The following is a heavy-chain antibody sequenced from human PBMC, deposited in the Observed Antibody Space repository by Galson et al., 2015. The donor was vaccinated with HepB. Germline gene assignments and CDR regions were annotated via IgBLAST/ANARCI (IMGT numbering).Heavy chain of an antibody. CDR3: ASADYYDQQNTGFDY. CDR1: GFTFSDYY. CDR2: ISSSSSYT. V-gene: IGHV3-11*06. D-gene: IGHD3-22*01. J-gene: IGHJ4*02. Sequence: SLRLSCAASGFTFSDYYMSWIRQAPGKGLEWVSYISSSSSYTNYADSVKGRFTISRDNAKNSLYLQMNSLRAEDTAVYYCASADYYDQQNTGFDYWGQGTLVTVSS.